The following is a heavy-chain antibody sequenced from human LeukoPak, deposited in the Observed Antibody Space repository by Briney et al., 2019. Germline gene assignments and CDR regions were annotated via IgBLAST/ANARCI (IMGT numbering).Heavy chain of an antibody. CDR3: ARDGGREFDY. D-gene: IGHD2-15*01. CDR2: ISSGSIDI. J-gene: IGHJ4*02. Sequence: GGSLRLSCAASGFTFNTYTMTWVRQAPGTGLEWVSYISSGSIDIYYADSVKGRFTISRDNAKNSLYLQMNSLRGEDTAVYYCARDGGREFDYWGQGTLVTVSS. CDR1: GFTFNTYT. V-gene: IGHV3-21*01.